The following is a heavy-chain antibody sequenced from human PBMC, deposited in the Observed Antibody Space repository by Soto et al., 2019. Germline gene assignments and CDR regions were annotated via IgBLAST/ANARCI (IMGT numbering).Heavy chain of an antibody. CDR3: DNDYGGRSGLFVS. CDR2: ISYDGSNK. Sequence: SLRLSCAASGFTFSSYGMHWVRQAPGKGLEWVAVISYDGSNKYYADSVKGRFTISRDNSKNTLYLQMTSLRAEDTAVYYCDNDYGGRSGLFVSSGQGSHGTVSS. CDR1: GFTFSSYG. V-gene: IGHV3-30*18. D-gene: IGHD4-17*01. J-gene: IGHJ5*02.